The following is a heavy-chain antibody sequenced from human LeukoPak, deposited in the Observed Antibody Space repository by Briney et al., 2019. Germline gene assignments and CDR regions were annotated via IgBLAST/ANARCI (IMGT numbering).Heavy chain of an antibody. J-gene: IGHJ4*02. CDR1: GDSISSSNW. CDR3: ARGLVIAVAGWGPWELPPAGYDY. V-gene: IGHV4-4*02. Sequence: SGTLSLTCTVSGDSISSSNWWSWVRQPPGKGLEWIGEIYHSGRTNYNPSLKSRLTILVEKSNNQFSLKLSSVTAADTAVYYCARGLVIAVAGWGPWELPPAGYDYWGQGTLVTVSS. D-gene: IGHD6-19*01. CDR2: IYHSGRT.